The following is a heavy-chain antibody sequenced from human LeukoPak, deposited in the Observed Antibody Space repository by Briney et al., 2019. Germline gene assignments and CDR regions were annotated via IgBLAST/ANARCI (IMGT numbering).Heavy chain of an antibody. CDR3: ARDGDIVVVPAAIAFDY. V-gene: IGHV4-38-2*02. D-gene: IGHD2-2*02. CDR2: IYHSGST. Sequence: SETLSLTCTVSGYSISSGYYWGWIRQPPGKGLEWIGSIYHSGSTYYNPSLKSRVTISVDTSKNQFSLKLSSVTAADTAVYYCARDGDIVVVPAAIAFDYWGQRPLVTVSS. CDR1: GYSISSGYY. J-gene: IGHJ4*02.